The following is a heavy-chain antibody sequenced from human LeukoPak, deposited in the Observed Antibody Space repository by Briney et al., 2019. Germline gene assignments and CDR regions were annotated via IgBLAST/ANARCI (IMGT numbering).Heavy chain of an antibody. V-gene: IGHV1-18*01. Sequence: GASVKVSCKASGYTFTSYGISWVRQAPGQGLEWLGLISAYTGNTNYAQRLQGRVTMTTDSSTTTAYMELRSLRSDDTAVYYCARDLGSGWHDAFDFWGQGTLVTVSS. J-gene: IGHJ3*01. D-gene: IGHD6-19*01. CDR3: ARDLGSGWHDAFDF. CDR1: GYTFTSYG. CDR2: ISAYTGNT.